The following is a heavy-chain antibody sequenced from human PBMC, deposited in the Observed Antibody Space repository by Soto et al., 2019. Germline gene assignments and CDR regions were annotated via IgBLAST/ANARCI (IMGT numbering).Heavy chain of an antibody. CDR2: IYHTGNT. Sequence: SETLSLTCGVSGDSISNSRFYWAWIRQPPGEGLEWIGSIYHTGNTYYNPSLKSRVTISVDTSKNQFSLKVTSVTAADTALYYCARDYFDSSDYTTNWFDPWGQGTLVTVSS. CDR1: GDSISNSRFY. D-gene: IGHD3-22*01. V-gene: IGHV4-39*01. CDR3: ARDYFDSSDYTTNWFDP. J-gene: IGHJ5*02.